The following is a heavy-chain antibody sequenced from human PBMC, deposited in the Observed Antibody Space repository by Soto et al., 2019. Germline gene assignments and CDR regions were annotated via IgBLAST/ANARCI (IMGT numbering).Heavy chain of an antibody. CDR1: GFTISNYG. J-gene: IGHJ6*04. Sequence: GGSLRLSCAASGFTISNYGMHWVRQAPGKGLEWVAVISYDGTITYYADSVKGRFTISRDNSKNTLYLQMDSLRTEDTAVYYCATTRVGPCSSSICFSGIFDGMDVWGKGTTVTVS. CDR3: ATTRVGPCSSSICFSGIFDGMDV. D-gene: IGHD2-2*01. CDR2: ISYDGTIT. V-gene: IGHV3-30-3*01.